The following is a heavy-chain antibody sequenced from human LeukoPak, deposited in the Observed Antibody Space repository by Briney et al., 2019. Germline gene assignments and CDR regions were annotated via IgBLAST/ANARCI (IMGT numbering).Heavy chain of an antibody. V-gene: IGHV4-39*02. D-gene: IGHD1-1*01. CDR2: IYYSGRT. CDR1: GGSISSSSYY. Sequence: SETLSLTCTVSGGSISSSSYYWGWIRQPPGKGLEWIGRIYYSGRTYYNPSLKSRVTISRATSKNHFSLKVSSVTAADTAVYYCARGPITEDGTFHSPNAWGQGTLVTVSS. CDR3: ARGPITEDGTFHSPNA. J-gene: IGHJ5*02.